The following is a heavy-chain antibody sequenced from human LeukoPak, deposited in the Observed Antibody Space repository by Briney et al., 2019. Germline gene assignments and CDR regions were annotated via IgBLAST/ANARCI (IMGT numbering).Heavy chain of an antibody. CDR2: IIHDGII. J-gene: IGHJ4*02. Sequence: GVSLSLSCDTAGFTFSSYVMHWVRRTPGKGLVWVLRIIHDGIIRYADYVKGRFTISRDNAKNTLTLQMNSLRVEDTAVYFCARDWVYKIVYWGRGTLVTVSS. CDR3: ARDWVYKIVY. D-gene: IGHD5-24*01. CDR1: GFTFSSYV. V-gene: IGHV3-74*01.